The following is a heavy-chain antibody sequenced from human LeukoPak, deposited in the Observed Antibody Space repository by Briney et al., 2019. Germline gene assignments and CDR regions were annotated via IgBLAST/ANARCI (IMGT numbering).Heavy chain of an antibody. CDR3: ARGNIEIVGAHEVLFDY. V-gene: IGHV4-34*01. CDR1: GGSFSGYY. Sequence: PSETLSLTCAVYGGSFSGYYWSWIRQPPGKGLEWIEEINHSGSTNYNPSLKSRVTISVDTSKNQFSLKLSSVTAADTAVYYCARGNIEIVGAHEVLFDYWGQGTLVTVSS. CDR2: INHSGST. D-gene: IGHD1-26*01. J-gene: IGHJ4*02.